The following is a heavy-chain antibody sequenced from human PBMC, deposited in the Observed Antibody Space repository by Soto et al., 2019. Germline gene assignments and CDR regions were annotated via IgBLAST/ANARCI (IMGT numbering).Heavy chain of an antibody. CDR2: IYWNDDK. V-gene: IGHV2-5*01. Sequence: GSGPTLVNPTQTLTLTCTFSGFSLSTSGVGVGWIRQPPGKALEWLALIYWNDDKRSSTSLKSRLTITKDTSKNQVVLTMTNMVPVDTATYYCAQYYYDSSGYPGGYWGQGTLVTVSS. CDR3: AQYYYDSSGYPGGY. CDR1: GFSLSTSGVG. D-gene: IGHD3-22*01. J-gene: IGHJ4*02.